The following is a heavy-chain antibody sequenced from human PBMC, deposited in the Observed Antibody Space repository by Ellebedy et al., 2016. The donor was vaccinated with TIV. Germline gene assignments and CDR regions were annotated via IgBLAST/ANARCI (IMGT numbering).Heavy chain of an antibody. CDR2: INAGNGNT. CDR1: GYTFTTYA. J-gene: IGHJ4*02. CDR3: ARGIITAVGLQPNFDY. Sequence: ASVKVSCKASGYTFTTYAMHWVRQAPGQGLEWMGWINAGNGNTKYSQKFQGRVSINRDTSASTAYMELSSLRSEDTAVYYCARGIITAVGLQPNFDYWGQGTLVTVSS. V-gene: IGHV1-3*01. D-gene: IGHD6-13*01.